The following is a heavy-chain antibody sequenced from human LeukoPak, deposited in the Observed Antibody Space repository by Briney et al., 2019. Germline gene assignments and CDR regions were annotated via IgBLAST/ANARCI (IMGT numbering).Heavy chain of an antibody. Sequence: SETLSLTCTVSGGSIISSSYYWGWIRQPPGRGLEWIGNIYYSGNPYYNPSLKSRVTISVDTSKNQFSLKLSSVTAADTAVYYCARETGVVVITNAYNWFDPWGQGTLVTVSS. V-gene: IGHV4-39*07. CDR3: ARETGVVVITNAYNWFDP. J-gene: IGHJ5*02. CDR2: IYYSGNP. D-gene: IGHD3-22*01. CDR1: GGSIISSSYY.